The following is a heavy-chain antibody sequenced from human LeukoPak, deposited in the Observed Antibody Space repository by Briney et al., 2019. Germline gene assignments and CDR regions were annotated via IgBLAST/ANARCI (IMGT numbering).Heavy chain of an antibody. D-gene: IGHD4-23*01. CDR2: TSPDGNEK. Sequence: GGSLRLSCAAYGLTFNTYWMNWVRQAPGKGREWVANTSPDGNEKYYADFVKGRFSIFRDNANSILYLQMNSLRGEDTAVYYCLPGKGYWGQGTLVTVSS. V-gene: IGHV3-7*01. CDR1: GLTFNTYW. CDR3: LPGKGY. J-gene: IGHJ4*02.